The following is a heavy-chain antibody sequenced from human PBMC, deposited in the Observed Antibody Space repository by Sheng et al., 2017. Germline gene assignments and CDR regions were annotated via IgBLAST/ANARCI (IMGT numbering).Heavy chain of an antibody. Sequence: QVQLQESGPGLVGAVTDPVPSPCTVSGDSINRGDYYWTWDPPAPRDGPGVDWLHLLHWERPITGPSLQGRLTISXDTSKNLFSLRLTSVTAADTAVYYCAREDNSYSGFDPVGPGNPG. CDR1: GDSINRGDYY. CDR3: AREDNSYSGFDP. J-gene: IGHJ5*02. D-gene: IGHD1-26*01. V-gene: IGHV4-30-4*08. CDR2: LLHWERP.